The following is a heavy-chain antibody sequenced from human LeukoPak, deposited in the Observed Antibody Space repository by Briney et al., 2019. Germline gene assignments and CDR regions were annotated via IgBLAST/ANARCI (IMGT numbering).Heavy chain of an antibody. J-gene: IGHJ4*02. Sequence: ASVKVSCKASGYTFTGSYMQWARQAPGQGFEWMGWINPNSGGTNYAEKFQGRVTMTRDTSITTAYMELSSLRSDDTAVYYCATYSSDWSYFDYWGQGTLVTVSS. V-gene: IGHV1-2*02. CDR3: ATYSSDWSYFDY. CDR2: INPNSGGT. D-gene: IGHD6-19*01. CDR1: GYTFTGSY.